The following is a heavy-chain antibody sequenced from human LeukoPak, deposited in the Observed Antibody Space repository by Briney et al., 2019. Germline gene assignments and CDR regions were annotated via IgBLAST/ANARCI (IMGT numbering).Heavy chain of an antibody. Sequence: SETLSLTCSVSGGSISTYYWSWIRQPPGKGLEWIGYIYNSGNTNYNPSLRSRVTISVDTSKNQFSLKLSSVTAADTAVYYWSRVFDFWGWGHNWFGPLGQGTLVTVSS. V-gene: IGHV4-59*01. CDR1: GGSISTYY. CDR2: IYNSGNT. D-gene: IGHD3-3*01. J-gene: IGHJ5*02. CDR3: SRVFDFWGWGHNWFGP.